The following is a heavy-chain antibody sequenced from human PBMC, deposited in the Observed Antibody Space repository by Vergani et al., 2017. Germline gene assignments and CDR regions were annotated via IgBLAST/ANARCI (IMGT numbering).Heavy chain of an antibody. CDR2: IYSGGST. CDR1: GFTVSSKY. CDR3: ARDLSYGTLDY. V-gene: IGHV3-53*05. Sequence: EVQLVETGGGLIQPGGSLRLSCAASGFTVSSKYMSWVRQAPGKGLEWVSVIYSGGSTYYADSVKGRFTIARDNSKNPLYLQMNSLRAEDTAVYYCARDLSYGTLDYWGQGTLVTVSS. D-gene: IGHD5-18*01. J-gene: IGHJ4*02.